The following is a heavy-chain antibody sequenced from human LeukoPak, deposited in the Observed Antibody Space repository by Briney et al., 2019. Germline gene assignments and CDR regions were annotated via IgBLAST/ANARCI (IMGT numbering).Heavy chain of an antibody. CDR3: ARDWPTIAAAGTIPEYFQH. D-gene: IGHD6-13*01. CDR1: GFTFSSYS. V-gene: IGHV3-21*01. Sequence: PGGSLRLSCAASGFTFSSYSMNWVRQAPGKGLEWVSSISSSSSYIYYADSVKGRFTISRDNAKNSLYLQMNSLRAEDTAVYYCARDWPTIAAAGTIPEYFQHWGQGTLVTVSS. J-gene: IGHJ1*01. CDR2: ISSSSSYI.